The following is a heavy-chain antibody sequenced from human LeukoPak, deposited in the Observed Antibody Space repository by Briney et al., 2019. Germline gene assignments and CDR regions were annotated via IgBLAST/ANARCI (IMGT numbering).Heavy chain of an antibody. D-gene: IGHD2-21*02. J-gene: IGHJ3*02. CDR3: ASYIPIVVVTAIRESDLDI. Sequence: GGSLRLSSAASAFTCTSFWMIWVLQAPGKGLEWVANIQQDGSEKYYVDSVKGRFTISRDNAKNSLYLQMNSLRAEDTAVYYSASYIPIVVVTAIRESDLDIWGQGTMVTVSS. CDR1: AFTCTSFW. CDR2: IQQDGSEK. V-gene: IGHV3-7*02.